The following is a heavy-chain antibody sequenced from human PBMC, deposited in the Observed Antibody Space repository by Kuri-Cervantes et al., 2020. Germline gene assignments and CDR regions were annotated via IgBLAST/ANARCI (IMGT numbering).Heavy chain of an antibody. CDR1: GYTFTGYY. V-gene: IGHV1-2*02. J-gene: IGHJ6*02. CDR2: INPNSGGT. Sequence: ASVKVSCKASGYTFTGYYMHWVRQAPGQGLEWMVWINPNSGGTNYAQKFQGRFTMTRDTSISTAYMELSSLRSEDTAVYYCARGLPRGVVTPSYYYYGMDVWGQGTTVTVSS. D-gene: IGHD3-3*01. CDR3: ARGLPRGVVTPSYYYYGMDV.